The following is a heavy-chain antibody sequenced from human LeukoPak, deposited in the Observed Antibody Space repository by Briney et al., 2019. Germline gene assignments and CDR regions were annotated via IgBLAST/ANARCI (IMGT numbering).Heavy chain of an antibody. CDR3: SRYCSSTSCSTYFYYGMDV. CDR2: ISGSGTST. V-gene: IGHV3-23*01. CDR1: GFTFTTYA. D-gene: IGHD2-2*01. Sequence: GGSLRLSCAVSGFTFTTYAMTWVRQAPGKGLEWVSAISGSGTSTYYADSVKGRFTISRDNSKNTLYLQMNSLRAEDTAVYYCSRYCSSTSCSTYFYYGMDVWGQGTTVTVSS. J-gene: IGHJ6*02.